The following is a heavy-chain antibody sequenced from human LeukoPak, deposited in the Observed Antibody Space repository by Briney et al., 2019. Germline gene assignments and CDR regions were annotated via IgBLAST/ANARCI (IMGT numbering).Heavy chain of an antibody. CDR3: ARVRIAVASTLDY. J-gene: IGHJ4*02. CDR1: GFTFSGYG. V-gene: IGHV3-74*01. Sequence: GGTLRLSCAASGFTFSGYGMSWVRQAPGKGLVWVSRINSDGSSTSYADSVKGRFTISRDNAKNTLYLQMNSLRAEDTAVYYCARVRIAVASTLDYWGQGTLVTVSS. CDR2: INSDGSST. D-gene: IGHD6-19*01.